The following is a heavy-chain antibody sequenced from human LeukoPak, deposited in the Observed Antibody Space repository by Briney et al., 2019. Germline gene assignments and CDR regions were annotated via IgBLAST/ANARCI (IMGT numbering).Heavy chain of an antibody. CDR2: ISGSGGGT. V-gene: IGHV3-23*01. CDR3: VRIAVAGTNYYYYYMDV. Sequence: GGSLRLSCAASGFTFSSYGMNWVRQAPGKGLEWVSAISGSGGGTYYADSVKGRFTISRDNSKNTLYLQIHSLRAEDTAIYYCVRIAVAGTNYYYYYMDVWGKGTTVTISS. J-gene: IGHJ6*03. D-gene: IGHD6-19*01. CDR1: GFTFSSYG.